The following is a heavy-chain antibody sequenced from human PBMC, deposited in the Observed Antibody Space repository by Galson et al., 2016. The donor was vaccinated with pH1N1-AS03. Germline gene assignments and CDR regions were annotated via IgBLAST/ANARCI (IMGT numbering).Heavy chain of an antibody. CDR1: SASISSYY. CDR2: IYYSGST. V-gene: IGHV4-59*01. CDR3: AGGSPAPFDY. D-gene: IGHD3-16*01. J-gene: IGHJ4*02. Sequence: SETLSLTCTFSSASISSYYLSWIRPPPGKGLEWIGYIYYSGSTNYNPSLKSRVTISIDTSKNQFSLKLSSVTAADTAVYYCAGGSPAPFDYWGQGTLFTVSS.